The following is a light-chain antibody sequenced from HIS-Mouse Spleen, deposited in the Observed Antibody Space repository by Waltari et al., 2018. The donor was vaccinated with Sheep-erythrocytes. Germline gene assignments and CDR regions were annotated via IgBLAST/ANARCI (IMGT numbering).Light chain of an antibody. CDR3: CSYAGSYNHV. CDR2: DVS. V-gene: IGLV2-11*01. J-gene: IGLJ1*01. Sequence: QSALTQPRSVSGSPGPSVTISCTGTSSAVGGYNYVPWYQQHPGKAPQLMIYDVSKRPSGVPDRFSGSKSGNTASLTISGLQAEDEADYYCCSYAGSYNHVFATGTKVTVL. CDR1: SSAVGGYNY.